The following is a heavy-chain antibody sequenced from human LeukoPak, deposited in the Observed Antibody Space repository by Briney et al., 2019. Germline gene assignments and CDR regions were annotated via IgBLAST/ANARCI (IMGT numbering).Heavy chain of an antibody. CDR3: ARDRGSSWYTFAYYFDY. CDR2: INTNTGNP. D-gene: IGHD6-13*01. CDR1: GYTFTSYA. V-gene: IGHV7-4-1*02. J-gene: IGHJ4*02. Sequence: ASVKVSCKASGYTFTSYAMNWVRQAPGQGLEWMGWINTNTGNPTYAQGFTGRFVFSLDTSVSTAYLQISSLKAEDTAVYYCARDRGSSWYTFAYYFDYWGQGTLVTVSS.